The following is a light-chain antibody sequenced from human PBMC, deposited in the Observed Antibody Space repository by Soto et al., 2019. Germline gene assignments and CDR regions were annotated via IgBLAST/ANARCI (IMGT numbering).Light chain of an antibody. V-gene: IGKV3-15*01. CDR2: GAS. Sequence: EIVMTQSPATLSVSPGERATLSCRASQSVGRTLAWYQLKPGQSPRLLVYGASTRANGTPARFSGSGSGTEFTLTISSLQSEDVAVYYCQQYNQWPPYTFGQGTKVEIK. CDR1: QSVGRT. J-gene: IGKJ2*01. CDR3: QQYNQWPPYT.